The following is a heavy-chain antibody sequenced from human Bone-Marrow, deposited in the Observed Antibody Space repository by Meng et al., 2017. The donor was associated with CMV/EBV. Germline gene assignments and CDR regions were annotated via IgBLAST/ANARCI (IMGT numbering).Heavy chain of an antibody. D-gene: IGHD1-1*01. Sequence: CAVSGGSLSSPNSYWTWIRQPPGKGLEWITYTYYSGITNYNPSLRSRVTILVDMSKNHFSLKLNSVTAADTAVYYCARQDLRYNLDYWGQGALVTVSS. CDR2: TYYSGIT. V-gene: IGHV4-61*01. CDR3: ARQDLRYNLDY. J-gene: IGHJ4*02. CDR1: GGSLSSPNSY.